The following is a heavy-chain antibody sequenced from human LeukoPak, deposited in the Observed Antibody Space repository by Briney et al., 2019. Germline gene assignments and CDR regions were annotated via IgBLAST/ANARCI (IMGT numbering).Heavy chain of an antibody. Sequence: PGGSLRLSCAASGFTFSTYIMNWVRQAPGKGLEWVSSISSSSSYIYYADSVKGRFTISRDNAKNSLYLQMNSLRAEDTAVYYCATSIAARVGAFDIWGQGTMVTVSS. CDR3: ATSIAARVGAFDI. D-gene: IGHD6-6*01. CDR2: ISSSSSYI. J-gene: IGHJ3*02. CDR1: GFTFSTYI. V-gene: IGHV3-21*01.